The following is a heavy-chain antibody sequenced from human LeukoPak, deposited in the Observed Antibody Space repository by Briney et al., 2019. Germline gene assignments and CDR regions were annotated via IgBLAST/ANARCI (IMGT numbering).Heavy chain of an antibody. CDR1: GGSISSSSYY. V-gene: IGHV4-39*01. J-gene: IGHJ6*02. CDR3: ARHTSGWSWGYYGMDV. Sequence: SETLSLTCTVSGGSISSSSYYWGWIRQPPGKDLEWIGSIYYSGSTYYNPSLKSRVTISVDTSKNQFSLKLSSVTAADTAVYYCARHTSGWSWGYYGMDVWGQGTTVTVSS. D-gene: IGHD6-19*01. CDR2: IYYSGST.